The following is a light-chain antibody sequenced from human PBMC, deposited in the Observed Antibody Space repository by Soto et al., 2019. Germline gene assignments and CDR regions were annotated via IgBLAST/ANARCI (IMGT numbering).Light chain of an antibody. CDR3: LQNNNWWA. CDR2: GAS. J-gene: IGKJ1*01. V-gene: IGKV3-15*01. CDR1: QSVSKN. Sequence: EIVVTQSPATLSVSPGERVTLSCRASQSVSKNLVWYQQKPGQAPRLLIYGASTRATGVPVRFSGSGSETELTLTISRLKYEDFEVYYCLQNNNWWAFGQGAKVDIK.